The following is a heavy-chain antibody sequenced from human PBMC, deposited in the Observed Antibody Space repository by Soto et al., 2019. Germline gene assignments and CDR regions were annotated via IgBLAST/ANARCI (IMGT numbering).Heavy chain of an antibody. CDR1: GFTFSNYA. CDR2: ISYDGSNK. V-gene: IGHV3-30-3*01. J-gene: IGHJ6*02. CDR3: ARDSYGLDV. Sequence: GGSLRLSCAASGFTFSNYAMHWVRQAPGKGLEWVAVISYDGSNKYYAGSVKGRFTISRDNSKNTLYLQMNSLRAEDTALYYCARDSYGLDVWGQGTTVTVSS.